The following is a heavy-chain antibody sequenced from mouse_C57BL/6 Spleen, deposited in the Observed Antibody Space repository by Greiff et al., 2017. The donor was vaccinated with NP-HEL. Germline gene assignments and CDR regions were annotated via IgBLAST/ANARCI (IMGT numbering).Heavy chain of an antibody. V-gene: IGHV14-3*01. D-gene: IGHD1-1*01. CDR3: ARMAGVATSMDY. CDR2: IDPANGIT. CDR1: GFNIKNTY. Sequence: VQLQQSVAELVRPGASVKLSCTASGFNIKNTYMHWVKQRPEQGLEWIGRIDPANGITKYAQKFQGQATITTDKSSNTAYLQLSSLTSEDTAIFYYARMAGVATSMDYWGQGTSVTVSS. J-gene: IGHJ4*01.